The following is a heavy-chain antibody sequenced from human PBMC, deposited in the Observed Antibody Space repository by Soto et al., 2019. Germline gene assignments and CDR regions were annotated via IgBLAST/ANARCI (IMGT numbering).Heavy chain of an antibody. CDR2: IWYDGSLK. D-gene: IGHD2-21*01. Sequence: QVQLVESGGGVVQPGKSLRLSCAASGFTFSHHGIHWVRQAPGKGLEWVAVIWYDGSLKYYGDSVQGRFTVSRDNSKNTVYLQMNSLRAEDSAVYYCARWDPDWWGQGTLVTVSS. V-gene: IGHV3-33*01. J-gene: IGHJ4*02. CDR1: GFTFSHHG. CDR3: ARWDPDW.